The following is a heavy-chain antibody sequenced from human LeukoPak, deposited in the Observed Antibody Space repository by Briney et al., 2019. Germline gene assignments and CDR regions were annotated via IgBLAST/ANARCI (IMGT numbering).Heavy chain of an antibody. V-gene: IGHV3-7*05. CDR3: ARDAGYDRFDY. CDR2: INEDGSAQ. D-gene: IGHD3-22*01. J-gene: IGHJ4*02. Sequence: GGSLRLSCADSGFAFSRSWMTWVRQAPGKGLEWVANINEDGSAQNYVDSVKGRFTISRDNPKSTPYLEMNSLRAEDTAVYYCARDAGYDRFDYWGQGTLVTVPS. CDR1: GFAFSRSW.